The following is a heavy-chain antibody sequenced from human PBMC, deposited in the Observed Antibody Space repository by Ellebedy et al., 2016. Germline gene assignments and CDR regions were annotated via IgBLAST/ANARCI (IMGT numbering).Heavy chain of an antibody. J-gene: IGHJ4*02. V-gene: IGHV3-7*01. CDR2: IKHDGSEK. D-gene: IGHD5-18*01. CDR3: ARDGGYSYGYALRY. Sequence: GGSLRLSCAASGFTFSSYWMSWVRQAPGKGLEWVANIKHDGSEKYYVDSLKGRFTISRDNAKNSLYLQMNSLRAEDTAVYYCARDGGYSYGYALRYWGQGTLVTVSS. CDR1: GFTFSSYW.